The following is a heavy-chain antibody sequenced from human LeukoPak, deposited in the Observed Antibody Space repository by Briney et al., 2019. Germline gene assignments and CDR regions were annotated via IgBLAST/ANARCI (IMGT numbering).Heavy chain of an antibody. V-gene: IGHV3-33*06. J-gene: IGHJ3*02. Sequence: PGRSLRLSCAASGFTFSSYGMHWVRQAPGKGLEWVAVIWYDGSNKYYADSVKGRFTISRDNSKNTLYLQMNSLRAEDTAVYYCAKFSDNDAFDIWGQGTMVTVSS. CDR2: IWYDGSNK. CDR1: GFTFSSYG. CDR3: AKFSDNDAFDI.